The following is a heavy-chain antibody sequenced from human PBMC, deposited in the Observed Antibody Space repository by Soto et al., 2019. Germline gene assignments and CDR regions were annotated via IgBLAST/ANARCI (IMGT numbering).Heavy chain of an antibody. D-gene: IGHD6-13*01. CDR1: GFTFSSYA. CDR2: ISGSGGST. Sequence: GGSLRLSCAASGFTFSSYAMSWVRQAPGKGLEWVSAISGSGGSTYYADSVKGRFTISRDNSKNTLYLQMNSLRAEDTAVYYCAKDRAAAGTVPDAFDIWGQGTMVT. V-gene: IGHV3-23*01. CDR3: AKDRAAAGTVPDAFDI. J-gene: IGHJ3*02.